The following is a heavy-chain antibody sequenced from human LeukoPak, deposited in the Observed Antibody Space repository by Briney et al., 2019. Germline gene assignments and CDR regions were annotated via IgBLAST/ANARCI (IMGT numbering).Heavy chain of an antibody. J-gene: IGHJ4*02. Sequence: SQTLSLTCTVSGGSISSGVYYWSWIRQHPGKGLEWIGYIYYSGSTYYNPSLKSRVTISVDTSKNQFSLKLSSVTAADTAVYYCARFSSGWSGYYSFDYWGQGTLVTVSS. V-gene: IGHV4-31*03. CDR3: ARFSSGWSGYYSFDY. D-gene: IGHD3-3*01. CDR2: IYYSGST. CDR1: GGSISSGVYY.